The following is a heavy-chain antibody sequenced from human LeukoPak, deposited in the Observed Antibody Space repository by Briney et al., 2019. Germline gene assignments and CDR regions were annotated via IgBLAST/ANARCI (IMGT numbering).Heavy chain of an antibody. CDR2: LSAYNGNT. CDR3: ARDPYSSGWYKDAFDI. V-gene: IGHV1-18*01. CDR1: GYTFTSYG. D-gene: IGHD6-19*01. Sequence: ASVKVSCKASGYTFTSYGISWVRQAPGQGLEWMGWLSAYNGNTNYAQKLQGRVTMTTDTSTSTAYMELRSLRSDDTAVYYCARDPYSSGWYKDAFDIWGQGTMVTVSS. J-gene: IGHJ3*02.